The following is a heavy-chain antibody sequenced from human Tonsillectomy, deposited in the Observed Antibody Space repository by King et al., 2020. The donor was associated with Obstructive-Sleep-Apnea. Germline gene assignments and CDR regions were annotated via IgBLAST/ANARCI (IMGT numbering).Heavy chain of an antibody. J-gene: IGHJ4*02. CDR1: GGSISSYY. CDR3: ARHSRPTGIAGN. Sequence: QLQESGPGLVKPSETLSLTCTVSGGSISSYYWSWIRQPPGKGLEWIGYIYNSETTKYNPSLKSRVTISVDTSKKQFSLKLSSVTAADTAVYYCARHSRPTGIAGNWGQGTLVTVSS. V-gene: IGHV4-59*08. CDR2: IYNSETT. D-gene: IGHD1-1*01.